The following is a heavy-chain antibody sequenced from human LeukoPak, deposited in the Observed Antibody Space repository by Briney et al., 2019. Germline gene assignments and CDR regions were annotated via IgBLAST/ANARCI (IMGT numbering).Heavy chain of an antibody. CDR2: ISDGGSRT. CDR3: AKVQLGIGVDY. D-gene: IGHD7-27*01. CDR1: GFTFSSYA. J-gene: IGHJ4*02. Sequence: GGSLRLSCAASGFTFSSYAVSWVRQAPGKGLEWVSGISDGGSRTYYADSVKGRFTISRDDSKNTLYLQMNSLRAEDTAVYYCAKVQLGIGVDYWGQGTLVTVSS. V-gene: IGHV3-23*01.